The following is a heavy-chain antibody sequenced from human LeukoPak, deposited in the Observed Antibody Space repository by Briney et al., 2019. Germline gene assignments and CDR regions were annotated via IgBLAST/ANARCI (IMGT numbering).Heavy chain of an antibody. CDR1: GGSISSYY. CDR2: IYTSGST. CDR3: ARGIAAAGPLHNWFDP. Sequence: TSETLSLTCTVSGGSISSYYWSWIRQPAGKGLEWIGRIYTSGSTNYNPSLKSRVTMSVDTSKNQFSLKLSSVTAADTAVYYCARGIAAAGPLHNWFDPWGQGTLVTVSS. D-gene: IGHD6-13*01. J-gene: IGHJ5*02. V-gene: IGHV4-4*07.